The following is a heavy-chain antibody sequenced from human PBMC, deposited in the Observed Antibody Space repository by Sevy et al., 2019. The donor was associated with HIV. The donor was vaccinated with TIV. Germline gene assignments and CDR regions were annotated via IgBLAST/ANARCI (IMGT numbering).Heavy chain of an antibody. D-gene: IGHD2-21*01. V-gene: IGHV3-21*01. CDR2: ISSSSSYI. CDR1: GFTFSSYS. J-gene: IGHJ3*02. Sequence: GGSLRLSCAASGFTFSSYSMNWVRQAPGKGLEWVSSISSSSSYIYYADSVKGRFTISRDNAKNSLYLQMNSLRAEDTAVYYCAGSIPFPPGAFDIWGQGTMVTVSS. CDR3: AGSIPFPPGAFDI.